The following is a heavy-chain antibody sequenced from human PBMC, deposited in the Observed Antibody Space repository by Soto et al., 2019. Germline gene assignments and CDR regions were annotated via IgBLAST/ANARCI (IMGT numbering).Heavy chain of an antibody. CDR2: FSGSGGST. Sequence: HPGGSLRLSCAASGFTFSSYAMSWVRQAPGKGLEWVSAFSGSGGSTYYADSVKGRFTISRDNSKNTLYLQMNSLRAEDTAVYYCANAPPGRLRYFDWFPDGDYGMDVWGQGTTVTVSS. D-gene: IGHD3-9*01. J-gene: IGHJ6*02. V-gene: IGHV3-23*01. CDR3: ANAPPGRLRYFDWFPDGDYGMDV. CDR1: GFTFSSYA.